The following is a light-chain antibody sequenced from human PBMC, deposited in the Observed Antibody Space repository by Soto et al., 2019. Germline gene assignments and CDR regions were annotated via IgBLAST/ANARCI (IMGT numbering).Light chain of an antibody. V-gene: IGLV1-40*01. CDR2: NNN. CDR3: QSYDRSLSGYV. Sequence: QSVLTQPPSVSGAPGQRVTISCTGSSSNIGAGYDVHWYQQLPGTAPKLLLYNNNNRPSGVPDRFSGSKSGTSASLAITGLQAEDEADYYCQSYDRSLSGYVFRTGTKVPVL. CDR1: SSNIGAGYD. J-gene: IGLJ1*01.